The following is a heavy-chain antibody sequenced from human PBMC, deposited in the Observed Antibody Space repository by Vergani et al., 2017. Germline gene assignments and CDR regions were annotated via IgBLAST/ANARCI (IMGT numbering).Heavy chain of an antibody. CDR3: ARPDPYYYYMDV. J-gene: IGHJ6*03. Sequence: QLQLQESGPGLVKHSETLSLTCTVSGGSISSSSYYWGWIRQPPGKGLEWIGRIYYSGGTYYNPSLKGRVTISVDTSKNQFSLKLSSVTAADTAVYYCARPDPYYYYMDVWGKGTTVTVSS. V-gene: IGHV4-39*01. CDR1: GGSISSSSYY. CDR2: IYYSGGT.